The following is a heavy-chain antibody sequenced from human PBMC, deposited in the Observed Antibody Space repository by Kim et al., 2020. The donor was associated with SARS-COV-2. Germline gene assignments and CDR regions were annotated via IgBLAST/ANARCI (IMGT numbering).Heavy chain of an antibody. J-gene: IGHJ4*02. Sequence: NKYYADSVKGRFTISRDNSKNTLYLQMNSLRAEDTAVYYCARDLRGQLHYWGQGTLVTVSS. CDR2: NK. V-gene: IGHV3-33*01. CDR3: ARDLRGQLHY. D-gene: IGHD6-6*01.